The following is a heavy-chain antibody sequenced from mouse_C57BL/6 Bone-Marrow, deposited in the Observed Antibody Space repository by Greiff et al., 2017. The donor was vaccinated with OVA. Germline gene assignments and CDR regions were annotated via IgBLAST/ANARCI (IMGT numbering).Heavy chain of an antibody. CDR2: IHPSDSDT. CDR1: GYTFTSYW. Sequence: QVQLQQPGAELVKPGASVKVSCKASGYTFTSYWMHWVKQRPGQGLEWIGRIHPSDSDTNDNQKFKGKATLTVDKSSSTAYMQLSSLTSEDSAVYYCAISHITTVVAPYFDYWGQGTTLTVSS. CDR3: AISHITTVVAPYFDY. V-gene: IGHV1-74*01. J-gene: IGHJ2*01. D-gene: IGHD1-1*01.